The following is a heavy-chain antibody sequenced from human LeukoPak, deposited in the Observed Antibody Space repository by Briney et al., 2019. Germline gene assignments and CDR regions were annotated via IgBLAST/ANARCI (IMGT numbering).Heavy chain of an antibody. J-gene: IGHJ4*02. V-gene: IGHV4-39*07. CDR1: GGSISSSSYY. CDR2: IYYSGST. Sequence: SETLSLTCTVSGGSISSSSYYWGWIRQPPGKGLEWIGSIYYSGSTYYNPSLKSRVTISVDTSKNQFSLKLSSVTAADTAVYYCARHRYYYDSSGYYHYFDYWGQGTLVTVSS. CDR3: ARHRYYYDSSGYYHYFDY. D-gene: IGHD3-22*01.